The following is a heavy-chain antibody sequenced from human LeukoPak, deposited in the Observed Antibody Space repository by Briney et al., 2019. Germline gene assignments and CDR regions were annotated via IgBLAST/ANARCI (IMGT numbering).Heavy chain of an antibody. V-gene: IGHV3-11*01. CDR2: ISSSGSTI. CDR3: ARDIHDSSGYYYDY. Sequence: GGSLRLSCAASGFTFSDYYMSWIRQAPGKGLEWVSYISSSGSTIYYADSVKGRFTISRDNAKNSLYLQMNSLRAEDTALYYCARDIHDSSGYYYDYWGQGTLVTVSS. D-gene: IGHD3-22*01. J-gene: IGHJ4*02. CDR1: GFTFSDYY.